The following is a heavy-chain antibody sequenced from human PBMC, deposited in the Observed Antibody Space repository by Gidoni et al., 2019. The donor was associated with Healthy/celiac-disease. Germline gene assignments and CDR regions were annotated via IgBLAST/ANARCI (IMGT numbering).Heavy chain of an antibody. J-gene: IGHJ5*02. CDR1: GFTFSSYC. CDR3: ARLSGSYYNGTHNWFDP. V-gene: IGHV3-74*01. CDR2: INSDGSST. Sequence: EVQLVESGGGLVQPGGSLRLSCAASGFTFSSYCMHWVRQAPGKGLVWVSRINSDGSSTSDADSVKGRFTISRDNAKNTLYLQMNSLRAEDTAVYYCARLSGSYYNGTHNWFDPWGQGTLVTVSS. D-gene: IGHD3-10*01.